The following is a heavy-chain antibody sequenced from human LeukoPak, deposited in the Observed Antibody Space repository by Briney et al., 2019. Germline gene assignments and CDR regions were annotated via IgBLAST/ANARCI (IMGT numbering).Heavy chain of an antibody. CDR2: ISFDGTNQ. J-gene: IGHJ6*03. Sequence: GGSLRLSCAASGFTFSTYGMHWVRQPPGKGLEWVAVISFDGTNQYYADSVKGRFTISRDNSKNTLYPQMNSLRAEDTAVYYCARSPPGYRGGYYYYYMDVWGKGTTVTVSS. D-gene: IGHD5-18*01. CDR1: GFTFSTYG. V-gene: IGHV3-30*03. CDR3: ARSPPGYRGGYYYYYMDV.